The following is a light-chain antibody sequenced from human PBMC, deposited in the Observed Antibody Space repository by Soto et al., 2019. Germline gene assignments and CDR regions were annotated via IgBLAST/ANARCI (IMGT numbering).Light chain of an antibody. V-gene: IGKV1D-12*01. CDR1: QGVRNG. Sequence: DVQLTQSPSSVFASVGDRITITCRASQGVRNGLAWYQLRPGKAPKLLIYAASSLQGGVPSRFSGSGFGTDFTLTIAGLEAEDFATYFCQQANSFPLTFGGGTRVE. J-gene: IGKJ4*01. CDR3: QQANSFPLT. CDR2: AAS.